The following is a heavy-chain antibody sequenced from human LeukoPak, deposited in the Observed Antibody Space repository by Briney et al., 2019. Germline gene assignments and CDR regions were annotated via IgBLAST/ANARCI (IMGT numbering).Heavy chain of an antibody. Sequence: PGGSLRLSCAASGFTFSSNRMNWVRQAPGKGLEWVSYISYSGSTIYYADSVRGRFTISRDNAKNSLYLQMNSLRAEDTAVYYCARDYPSGSYSIDYWGQGTLVTVSS. V-gene: IGHV3-48*01. CDR2: ISYSGSTI. J-gene: IGHJ4*02. CDR1: GFTFSSNR. D-gene: IGHD1-26*01. CDR3: ARDYPSGSYSIDY.